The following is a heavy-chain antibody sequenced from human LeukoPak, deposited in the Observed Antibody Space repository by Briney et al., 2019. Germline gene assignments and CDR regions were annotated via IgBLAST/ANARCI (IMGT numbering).Heavy chain of an antibody. CDR2: IKTDGSST. V-gene: IGHV3-74*01. Sequence: GGSLRLSCAASGLTFSSYWMHWVRQAPGKGLVWVSRIKTDGSSTTYADSVKGRFTISRDNAKNTLYLQMNSLRVDDTAVYYCGPEAALGYWGQGTLVTVSS. CDR3: GPEAALGY. D-gene: IGHD1-14*01. J-gene: IGHJ4*02. CDR1: GLTFSSYW.